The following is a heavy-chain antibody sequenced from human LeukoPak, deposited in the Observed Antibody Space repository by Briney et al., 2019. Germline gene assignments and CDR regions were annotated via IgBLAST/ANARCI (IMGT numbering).Heavy chain of an antibody. J-gene: IGHJ3*01. V-gene: IGHV1-8*02. D-gene: IGHD3-10*01. Sequence: ASVKVSCKASGYTFTSYGISWVRQAPGQGLEWMGWVNPNRGTTGYAQSFQGGVTMTRETSISTVYMELSNLRSEDTAVYYCVCSSGAFDLWGQGTMVTVSS. CDR3: VCSSGAFDL. CDR2: VNPNRGTT. CDR1: GYTFTSYG.